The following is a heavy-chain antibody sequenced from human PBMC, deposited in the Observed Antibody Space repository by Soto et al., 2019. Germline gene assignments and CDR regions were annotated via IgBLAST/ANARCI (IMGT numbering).Heavy chain of an antibody. CDR3: ASLDFTFGSVGVFDI. D-gene: IGHD3-3*01. CDR2: IDPSDSFT. CDR1: GYRFSDYW. J-gene: IGHJ3*02. V-gene: IGHV5-10-1*04. Sequence: GESLKISCKGSGYRFSDYWISWVRQVPGKGLEWMGKIDPSDSFTTYSPSFQGRVTISVDKSINTAFLRWTGLKSSDTAMYYCASLDFTFGSVGVFDIWGQGTMVTVSS.